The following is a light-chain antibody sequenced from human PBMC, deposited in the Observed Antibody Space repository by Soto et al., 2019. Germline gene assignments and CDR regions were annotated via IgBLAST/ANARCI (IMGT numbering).Light chain of an antibody. CDR2: GAS. V-gene: IGKV3-15*01. CDR1: QSLSSD. CDR3: QQYNNWPRT. Sequence: EIVMTQSPATLSVSPGERATLSCRASQSLSSDLAWYQQKPGQAPRLLIYGASTRANGIPARFSGSGSGTEFTLTISSLQSEDFAVYYCQQYNNWPRTFCQGTKVEIK. J-gene: IGKJ1*01.